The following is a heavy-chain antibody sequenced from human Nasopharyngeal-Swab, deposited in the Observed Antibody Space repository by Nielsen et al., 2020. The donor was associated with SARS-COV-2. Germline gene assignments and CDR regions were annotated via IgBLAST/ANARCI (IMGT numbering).Heavy chain of an antibody. V-gene: IGHV3-9*01. Sequence: SLKISCAASGFTFDDHAMHWVRQAPGKGLEWVSSISWNSGSIGYADSVKGRFTISRDNAKNSLYLQMNSLRAEDTALYYCARGWYYFDYWGQGTLVTVSS. CDR3: ARGWYYFDY. CDR2: ISWNSGSI. J-gene: IGHJ4*02. D-gene: IGHD6-19*01. CDR1: GFTFDDHA.